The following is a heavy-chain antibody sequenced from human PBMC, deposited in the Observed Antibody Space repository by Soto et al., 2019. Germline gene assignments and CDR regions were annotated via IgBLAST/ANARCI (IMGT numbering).Heavy chain of an antibody. J-gene: IGHJ4*02. Sequence: GGSLRLSCVASGFAFGTYWMHWVRQPPGEGLEWVSRINSDGSTTTYADSVKGRFTISRDNARHTVFLQMDSLRAEDTAIYYCARLYDFWSGSALDSWGQGALVTVSS. CDR2: INSDGSTT. V-gene: IGHV3-74*01. CDR1: GFAFGTYW. CDR3: ARLYDFWSGSALDS. D-gene: IGHD3-3*01.